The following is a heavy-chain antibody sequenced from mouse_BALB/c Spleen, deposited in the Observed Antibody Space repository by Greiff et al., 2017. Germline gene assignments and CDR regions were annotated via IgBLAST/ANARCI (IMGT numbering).Heavy chain of an antibody. D-gene: IGHD1-1*01. CDR3: TRYYGSSYVYFDY. CDR2: ISSGGSYT. Sequence: EVQVVESGGGLVKPGGSLKLSCAASGFTFSSYTMSWVRQTPEKRLEWVATISSGGSYTYYPDSVKGRFTISRDNAKNTLYLQMSSLKSEDTAMYYCTRYYGSSYVYFDYWGQGTTLTVSS. V-gene: IGHV5-6-4*01. CDR1: GFTFSSYT. J-gene: IGHJ2*01.